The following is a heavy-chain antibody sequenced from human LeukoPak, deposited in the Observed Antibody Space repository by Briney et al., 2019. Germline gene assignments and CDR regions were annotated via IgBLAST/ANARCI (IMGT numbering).Heavy chain of an antibody. CDR2: IIPIFGTA. CDR1: GGTFSSYA. D-gene: IGHD2-15*01. V-gene: IGHV1-69*13. CDR3: ARDQDEGNGMDV. Sequence: SVKVSCKASGGTFSSYAISWVRQAPGQGLEWMGGIIPIFGTANYAQKFQGRVTITADESTSTAYMELSSLRSEDTAVYYCARDQDEGNGMDVWGQGTTVTVSS. J-gene: IGHJ6*02.